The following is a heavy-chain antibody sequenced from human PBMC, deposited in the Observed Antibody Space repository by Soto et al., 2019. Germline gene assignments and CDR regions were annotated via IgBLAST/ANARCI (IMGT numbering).Heavy chain of an antibody. CDR1: GGSISSGGYY. Sequence: SETLSLTCTVSGGSISSGGYYWSWIRQHPGKGLEWIGYIYYSGSTYYNPSLKSRVTISVDTSKNQFSLKLSSVTAADTAVYYCARERDVVGANFDYWGQGTLVTVSS. D-gene: IGHD1-26*01. CDR2: IYYSGST. J-gene: IGHJ4*02. CDR3: ARERDVVGANFDY. V-gene: IGHV4-31*03.